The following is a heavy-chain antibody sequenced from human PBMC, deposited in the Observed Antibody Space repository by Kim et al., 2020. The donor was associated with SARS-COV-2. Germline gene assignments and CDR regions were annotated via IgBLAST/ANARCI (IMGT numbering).Heavy chain of an antibody. CDR3: ARGPAASDAFDI. J-gene: IGHJ3*02. Sequence: NYAQKFQGRVTMTRDTSTSTVYMELSSLRSEDTAVYYCARGPAASDAFDIWGQGTMVTVSS. D-gene: IGHD2-2*01. V-gene: IGHV1-46*01.